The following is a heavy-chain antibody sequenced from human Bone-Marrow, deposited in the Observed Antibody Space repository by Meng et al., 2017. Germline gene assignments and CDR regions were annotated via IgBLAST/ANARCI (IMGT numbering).Heavy chain of an antibody. CDR1: GGSISRYY. D-gene: IGHD3-3*01. Sequence: SEILSSTCTVPGGSISRYYWSWFRQPTGKGLEWCGYTYYSGRTNYNPSLKSRVTTSVDTTKSQDSRKLTAVTAADTTVYFWTGSYSFYYDFWSNKDDFEDWGQGTMVTVSS. CDR3: TGSYSFYYDFWSNKDDFED. V-gene: IGHV4-59*08. J-gene: IGHJ3*01. CDR2: TYYSGRT.